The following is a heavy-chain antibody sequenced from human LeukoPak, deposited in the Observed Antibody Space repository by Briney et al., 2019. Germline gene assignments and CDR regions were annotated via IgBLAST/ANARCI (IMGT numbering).Heavy chain of an antibody. CDR3: AQGYSSGWYPY. Sequence: PGGFLRLSCAVSGFTITDYGMSWVRQAPGKGLEWVSAISVSGDTKYYADSVKGRFIISRDNSRNTLYLQINSLRAEDTALYYCAQGYSSGWYPYWGQGTLVTVSS. CDR1: GFTITDYG. CDR2: ISVSGDTK. J-gene: IGHJ4*02. D-gene: IGHD6-19*01. V-gene: IGHV3-23*01.